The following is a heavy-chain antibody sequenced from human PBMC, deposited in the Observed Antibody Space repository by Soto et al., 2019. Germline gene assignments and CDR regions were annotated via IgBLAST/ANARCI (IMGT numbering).Heavy chain of an antibody. D-gene: IGHD3-22*01. CDR3: AKVRPVWLFSY. V-gene: IGHV3-23*01. CDR1: GFTFSGFG. J-gene: IGHJ4*02. CDR2: ISGSGGST. Sequence: SLRLACAASGFTFSGFGMHWVGQAPGKGLEWVSAISGSGGSTYYADSVKGRFTISRDNSKNTLYLQMNSLRAEDTAVYYCAKVRPVWLFSYWGQGTLVTVSS.